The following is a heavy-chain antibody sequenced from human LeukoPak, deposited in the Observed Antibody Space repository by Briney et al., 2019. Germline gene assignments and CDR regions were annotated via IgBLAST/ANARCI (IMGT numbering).Heavy chain of an antibody. V-gene: IGHV4-39*01. CDR2: IDYSQST. CDR1: GDSISSNNYS. Sequence: SETLSLTCTVSGDSISSNNYSWGWIRQPPGKGLEWIGSIDYSQSTYYNPSLKSRVTISVDTSKNQFSLQLSSVTAADTASYYCARQYYYYYMDVWGKGTTVSVSS. J-gene: IGHJ6*03. CDR3: ARQYYYYYMDV.